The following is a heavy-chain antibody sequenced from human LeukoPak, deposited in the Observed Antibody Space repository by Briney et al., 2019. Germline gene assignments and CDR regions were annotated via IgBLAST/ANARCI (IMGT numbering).Heavy chain of an antibody. V-gene: IGHV4-34*01. CDR2: INHSGST. CDR3: ARRGAYYGSARGPPPSLDY. J-gene: IGHJ4*02. CDR1: GGSFSGYY. Sequence: SETLSLTCAVYGGSFSGYYWSWIRQPPGKGLEWIGEINHSGSTNYNPSLKSRVTISVDTSKNQFSLKLSSVTAADTAVYYCARRGAYYGSARGPPPSLDYWGQGTLVTVSS. D-gene: IGHD3-10*01.